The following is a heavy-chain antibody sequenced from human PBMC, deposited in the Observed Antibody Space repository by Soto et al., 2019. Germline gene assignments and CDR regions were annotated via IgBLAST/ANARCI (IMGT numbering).Heavy chain of an antibody. V-gene: IGHV1-3*01. CDR1: GYTFTSYA. CDR2: INAGNGNT. D-gene: IGHD3-3*01. CDR3: ASMYDFWSGPGFEP. Sequence: GSSVKVSCKASGYTFTSYAMHWVRHAPGQRLEWMGWINAGNGNTKYSQKFQGRVTITRDTSASTAYMELSSLRSEDTAVYYCASMYDFWSGPGFEPWGQATLVTGSS. J-gene: IGHJ5*02.